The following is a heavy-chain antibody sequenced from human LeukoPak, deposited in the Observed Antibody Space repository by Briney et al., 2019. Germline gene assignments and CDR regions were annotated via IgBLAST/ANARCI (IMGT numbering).Heavy chain of an antibody. CDR3: VKGLDYSSSQMDS. CDR1: GFTFKSYA. V-gene: IGHV3-64*05. Sequence: GGSLGLSCSASGFTFKSYAMHWVRQAPGKGLEYVSSINTNGANTYYADSVKGRFTISRDNSRNAVYVQMNSLTPEDTAVYYCVKGLDYSSSQMDSWGQGTLVTVSS. D-gene: IGHD6-6*01. J-gene: IGHJ4*02. CDR2: INTNGANT.